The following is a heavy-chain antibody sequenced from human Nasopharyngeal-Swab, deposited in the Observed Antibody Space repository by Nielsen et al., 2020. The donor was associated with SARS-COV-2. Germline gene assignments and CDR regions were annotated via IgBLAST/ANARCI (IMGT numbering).Heavy chain of an antibody. CDR2: INPSGGST. D-gene: IGHD2-15*01. CDR3: ARDPADCSGGSCEAR. Sequence: WVRQAPGQGLEWMGIINPSGGSTSYAQKFQGRVTMTRDTSTSTVYMELSSLRSEDTAVYYCARDPADCSGGSCEARWGQGTLVTVSS. V-gene: IGHV1-46*01. J-gene: IGHJ4*02.